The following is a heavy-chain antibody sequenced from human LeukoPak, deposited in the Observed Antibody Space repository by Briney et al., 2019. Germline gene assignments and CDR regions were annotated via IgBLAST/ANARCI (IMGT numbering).Heavy chain of an antibody. J-gene: IGHJ4*02. V-gene: IGHV1-69*05. D-gene: IGHD4-17*01. Sequence: ASVKVSRKASGGTFSSYAICWVRQAPGQGLEWMGRIIPIFGTANYAQKFQGRVTITTDESTSTAYMELSSLRSEDTAVYYCARESRIPTTVTTGYFDYWGQGTLVTVSS. CDR1: GGTFSSYA. CDR2: IIPIFGTA. CDR3: ARESRIPTTVTTGYFDY.